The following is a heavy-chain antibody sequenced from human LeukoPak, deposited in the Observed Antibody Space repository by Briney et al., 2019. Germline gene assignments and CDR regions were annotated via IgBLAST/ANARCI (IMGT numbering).Heavy chain of an antibody. J-gene: IGHJ4*02. CDR2: IHYDGRGS. CDR1: GFSFSGYG. V-gene: IGHV3-30*02. D-gene: IGHD2-2*01. Sequence: PGGSLRLSCAASGFSFSGYGMHWVRQAPGKGLEWVAFIHYDGRGSYYADSVKGRFTISRDNSRNTLYLQMNSLRAEDTAVYYCAKDSCSSTSCYRGVDYWGQGTLVTVSS. CDR3: AKDSCSSTSCYRGVDY.